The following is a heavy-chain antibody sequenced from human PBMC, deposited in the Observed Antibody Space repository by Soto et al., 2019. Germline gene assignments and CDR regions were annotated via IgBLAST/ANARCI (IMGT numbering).Heavy chain of an antibody. CDR3: ARQWSNSGSIGYDI. V-gene: IGHV6-1*01. CDR2: TYYTSTWNN. J-gene: IGHJ3*02. Sequence: QVQLQQSGPGLVKPSQTLSLTCAISGDSVSSNSVTWNWIRQSPSGGLEWLGKTYYTSTWNNVYAGSVKSRITINPDTSKNRVSLQVNSVTPEDTAVYYCARQWSNSGSIGYDIWGQGTMVTVSS. CDR1: GDSVSSNSVT. D-gene: IGHD6-25*01.